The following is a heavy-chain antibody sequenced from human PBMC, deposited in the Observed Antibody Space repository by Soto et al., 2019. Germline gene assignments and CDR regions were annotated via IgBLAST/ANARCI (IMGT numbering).Heavy chain of an antibody. CDR1: GYTFTSYA. CDR2: INTNTGNP. Sequence: ASVKVSCKASGYTFTSYAMNWVRQAPGQGLEWMGWINTNTGNPTYAQGFTGRFVFSLDTSVSTAYLQICSLKAEDTAVYYCARAPPLSPRIAAPRMDVWGQGTTVTVSS. J-gene: IGHJ6*02. V-gene: IGHV7-4-1*01. D-gene: IGHD6-13*01. CDR3: ARAPPLSPRIAAPRMDV.